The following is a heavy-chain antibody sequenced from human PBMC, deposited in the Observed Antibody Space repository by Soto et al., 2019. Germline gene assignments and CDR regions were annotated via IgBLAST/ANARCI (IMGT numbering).Heavy chain of an antibody. Sequence: QVQLVESGGGVVQPGRSLRLSCAASGFTFSSYGMHWVRQAPGKGLEWVAGISYDGSNKYYADSVKGRFTISRDNSKNTLYLQMNSLRAEDTAVYYCEQDRRQQLVHFDYWGQGTLVTVSS. CDR3: EQDRRQQLVHFDY. J-gene: IGHJ4*02. V-gene: IGHV3-30*18. CDR2: ISYDGSNK. D-gene: IGHD6-13*01. CDR1: GFTFSSYG.